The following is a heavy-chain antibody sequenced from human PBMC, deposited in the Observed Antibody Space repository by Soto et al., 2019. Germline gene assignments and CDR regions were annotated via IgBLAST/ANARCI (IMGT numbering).Heavy chain of an antibody. J-gene: IGHJ4*02. V-gene: IGHV4-59*01. CDR3: ARADCGGDCYSIWYLGY. D-gene: IGHD2-21*02. CDR2: IYYSGST. CDR1: GGSISSYY. Sequence: QVQLQESGPGLVKPSETLSLTCTVSGGSISSYYWSWIRQPPGKGLEWLGYIYYSGSTNYNPSLKSRVTISVDTSKNQFSLKLSSVTAADTAVYYCARADCGGDCYSIWYLGYWGQGTLVTVSS.